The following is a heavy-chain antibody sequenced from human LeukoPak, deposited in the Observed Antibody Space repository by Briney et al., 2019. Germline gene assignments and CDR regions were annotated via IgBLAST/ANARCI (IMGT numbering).Heavy chain of an antibody. Sequence: GGSLRLSCAASGFTFSDYYMSWSRQAPGKGLEWVSYISSSSSYTNYADSVKGRFTISRDNAKNSLYLQMNSLRAEDTAVYYCARDNEYSSSSHRYWGQGTLVTVSS. D-gene: IGHD6-13*01. V-gene: IGHV3-11*06. CDR1: GFTFSDYY. CDR2: ISSSSSYT. J-gene: IGHJ4*02. CDR3: ARDNEYSSSSHRY.